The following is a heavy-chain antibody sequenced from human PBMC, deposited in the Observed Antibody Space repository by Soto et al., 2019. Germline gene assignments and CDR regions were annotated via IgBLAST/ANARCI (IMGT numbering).Heavy chain of an antibody. J-gene: IGHJ5*02. CDR2: INPNNGNT. V-gene: IGHV1-8*01. D-gene: IGHD1-7*01. Sequence: QVQLVQSGAEVKKPGASVRVSCNASGYSFTTYDINWVRQATGQGLEWMGWINPNNGNTGYAHKFQGRVNLTRTTSISTAYMELSSLSSDDTAVYYCARTSSGTREGFDPWGQGTLVTVSS. CDR3: ARTSSGTREGFDP. CDR1: GYSFTTYD.